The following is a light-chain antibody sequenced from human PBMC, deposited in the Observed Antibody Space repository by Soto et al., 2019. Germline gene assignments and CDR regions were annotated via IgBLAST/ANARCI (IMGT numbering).Light chain of an antibody. J-gene: IGLJ7*01. Sequence: QLVLTQSPSASASLGASVKLTCTLSRGHSNYAIAWHQQQPEKGPRYLMKVNSGGSHIKGDGIPDRFSGSSSGAERYLFISSLQSEDEADYYCQTWGTGSAIVVFGGGTQLTVL. CDR1: RGHSNYA. CDR2: VNSGGSH. V-gene: IGLV4-69*01. CDR3: QTWGTGSAIVV.